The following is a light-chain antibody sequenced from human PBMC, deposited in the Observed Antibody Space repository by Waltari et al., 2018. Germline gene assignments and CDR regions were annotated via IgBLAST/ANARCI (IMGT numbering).Light chain of an antibody. Sequence: QSALTQPASVSGFPGQSITISCTGASSDVGSYNHVSCYQQHPGKAPKLMIFVVGNLPSGVSNRFAGSESGNTASLTISGLQAEDEADYSCTSYTSSSTWVFGGGTKLTVL. J-gene: IGLJ3*02. V-gene: IGLV2-14*03. CDR1: SSDVGSYNH. CDR3: TSYTSSSTWV. CDR2: VVG.